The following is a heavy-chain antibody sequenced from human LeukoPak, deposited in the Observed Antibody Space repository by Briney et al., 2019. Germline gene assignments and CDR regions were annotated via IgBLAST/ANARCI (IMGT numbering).Heavy chain of an antibody. Sequence: GGSLRLSCAASGFTFSSYSMNWVRQAPGKGLGWVSSISSSSSYIYYADSVKGRFTISRDNAKNSLYLQMNSLRAEDTAVYYCARVSVVGAPNGDWGQGTLVTVSS. D-gene: IGHD1-26*01. CDR3: ARVSVVGAPNGD. J-gene: IGHJ4*02. V-gene: IGHV3-21*01. CDR2: ISSSSSYI. CDR1: GFTFSSYS.